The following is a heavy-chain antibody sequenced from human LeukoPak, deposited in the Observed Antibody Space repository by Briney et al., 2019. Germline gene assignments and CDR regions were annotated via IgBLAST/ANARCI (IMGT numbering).Heavy chain of an antibody. CDR2: INHSGST. CDR1: GGSFSGYY. J-gene: IGHJ5*02. V-gene: IGHV4-34*01. Sequence: SSETLSLTCAVYGGSFSGYYWSWIRQPPGKGLEWIGEINHSGSTNYNPSLKSRVTISVDTSKNQFSLKLSSVTAADTAVYYCARLGGKAIFGVVIIHNWFDPWGQGTLVTVSS. CDR3: ARLGGKAIFGVVIIHNWFDP. D-gene: IGHD3-3*01.